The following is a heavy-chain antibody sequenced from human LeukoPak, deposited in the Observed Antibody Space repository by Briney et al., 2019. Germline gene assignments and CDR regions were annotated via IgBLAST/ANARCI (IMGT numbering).Heavy chain of an antibody. CDR2: ITSSGAAT. V-gene: IGHV3-23*01. CDR3: AKDRPNYYGSNGHYYKLNGDC. CDR1: GFTFSSYA. Sequence: PGGSLRLSCAASGFTFSSYAMSWVRQAPGKGLEWVSSITSSGAATYDADSVKGWFTFSRTSSYTTLYRHSTSLRAEATAVYTCAKDRPNYYGSNGHYYKLNGDCWGQGTLVTVSS. J-gene: IGHJ4*02. D-gene: IGHD3-22*01.